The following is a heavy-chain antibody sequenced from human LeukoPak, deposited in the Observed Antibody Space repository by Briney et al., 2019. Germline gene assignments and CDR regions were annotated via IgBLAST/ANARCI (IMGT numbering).Heavy chain of an antibody. V-gene: IGHV4-59*01. J-gene: IGHJ5*02. D-gene: IGHD2-2*01. CDR2: IYYSGST. Sequence: ASETLSLTCTVSGGSISSYYWSWIRQPPGKGLEWIGYIYYSGSTNYNPSLKSRVTISVDTSKNQFSLKLSSVTAADTAVYYCARITRQKVVPAAISSNWFDPWGQGTLVTVSS. CDR3: ARITRQKVVPAAISSNWFDP. CDR1: GGSISSYY.